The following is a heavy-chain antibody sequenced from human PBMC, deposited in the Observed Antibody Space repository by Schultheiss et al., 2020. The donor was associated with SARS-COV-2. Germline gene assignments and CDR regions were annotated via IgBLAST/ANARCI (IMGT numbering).Heavy chain of an antibody. CDR3: ARGQTYYDFWSGYYIFSYYYGMDV. V-gene: IGHV3-11*05. CDR2: ISSSSSYT. Sequence: GGSLRLSCAASGFTFSDYYMSWIRQAPGKGLEWVSYISSSSSYTNYADSVKGRFTISRDNSKNTLYLQMNSLRAEDTAVYYCARGQTYYDFWSGYYIFSYYYGMDVWGQGTTVTVSS. CDR1: GFTFSDYY. D-gene: IGHD3-3*01. J-gene: IGHJ6*02.